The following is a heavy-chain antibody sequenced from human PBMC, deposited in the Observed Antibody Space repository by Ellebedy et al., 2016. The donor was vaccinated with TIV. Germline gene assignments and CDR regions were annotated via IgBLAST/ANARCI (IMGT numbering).Heavy chain of an antibody. CDR3: ARAASDPSFLVDY. D-gene: IGHD3-3*01. J-gene: IGHJ4*02. V-gene: IGHV4-34*01. Sequence: SETLSLTXAVYGGSFSGYYWSWIRQPPGKGLEWIGEINHSGSTNYNPSLKSRVTISVDTSKNQFSLKLSSVTAADTAVYYCARAASDPSFLVDYWGQGTLVTVSS. CDR2: INHSGST. CDR1: GGSFSGYY.